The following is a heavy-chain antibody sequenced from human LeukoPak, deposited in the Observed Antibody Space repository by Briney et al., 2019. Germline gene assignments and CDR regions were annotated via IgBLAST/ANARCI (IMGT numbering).Heavy chain of an antibody. Sequence: RAGGSLRLSCAASGFTFSSYSMNWVRQAPGKGLEWVSYISSSSSTIYYADSVKGRFTISRDNAKNSLYLQMNSLRAEDTAVYYCARINPGIAAAGFFDYWGQGTLVTVSS. CDR1: GFTFSSYS. J-gene: IGHJ4*02. D-gene: IGHD6-13*01. CDR2: ISSSSSTI. CDR3: ARINPGIAAAGFFDY. V-gene: IGHV3-48*01.